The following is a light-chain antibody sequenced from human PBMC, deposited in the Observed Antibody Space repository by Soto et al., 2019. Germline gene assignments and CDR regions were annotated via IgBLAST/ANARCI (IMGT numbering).Light chain of an antibody. J-gene: IGLJ2*01. CDR1: SGHSSYA. CDR3: QTWGTGIHVV. V-gene: IGLV4-69*01. CDR2: LNSDGSH. Sequence: QSVLTKSPSASASLGASVKLTCTLSSGHSSYAIAWHQQQPEKGPRYLMKLNSDGSHSKGGGIPDRFSGSSSEAERYLTISSLQSEDEADYYCQTWGTGIHVVFGGGTKLTVL.